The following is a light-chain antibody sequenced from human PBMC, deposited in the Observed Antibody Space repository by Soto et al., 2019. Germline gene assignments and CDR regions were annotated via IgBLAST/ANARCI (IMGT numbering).Light chain of an antibody. J-gene: IGLJ2*01. Sequence: QSALTQPRSVSGSPGQSVTISCTGTSSDVGGYNYVSWYQQHPGKAPKLMIYDVSKRPSGVPDRFSGSKSGNTACLTISGLQAEDEADYYCCSYAGSWRVFGGGTKLNVL. CDR3: CSYAGSWRV. CDR1: SSDVGGYNY. CDR2: DVS. V-gene: IGLV2-11*01.